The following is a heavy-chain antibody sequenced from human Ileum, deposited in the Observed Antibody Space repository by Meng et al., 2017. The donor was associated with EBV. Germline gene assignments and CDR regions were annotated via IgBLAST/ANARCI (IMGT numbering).Heavy chain of an antibody. D-gene: IGHD1-26*01. CDR2: MYPTGPT. Sequence: QGPLQESGPGLVKPSETLSLTCPISGGSSSSDYGCRWGRKTPEKGLEWIGEMYPTGPTYYNPSLKGRVSISIDKSKNQLSLKLNSVTAADTAVFYCVRGGTYYLSYWGQGSLVTVSS. V-gene: IGHV4/OR15-8*02. CDR1: GGSSSSDYG. CDR3: VRGGTYYLSY. J-gene: IGHJ4*02.